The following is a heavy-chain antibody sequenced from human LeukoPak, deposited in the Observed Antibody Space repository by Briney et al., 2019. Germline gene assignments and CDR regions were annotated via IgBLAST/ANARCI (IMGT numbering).Heavy chain of an antibody. Sequence: PSETRPLPALSLVAPIAVVVTSWAGTARPPGKGLGWIGGIFYSGSTYYNPSLKSRVTISVDTSKNQFSLKLSSVTAADTAVYYCARESIRELLRIKDDAFDIWGQGTMVTVSS. J-gene: IGHJ3*02. CDR1: VAPIAVVVTS. V-gene: IGHV4-39*07. CDR3: ARESIRELLRIKDDAFDI. D-gene: IGHD1-26*01. CDR2: IFYSGST.